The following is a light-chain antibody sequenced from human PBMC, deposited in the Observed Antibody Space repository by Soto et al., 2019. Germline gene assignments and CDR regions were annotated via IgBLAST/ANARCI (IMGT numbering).Light chain of an antibody. V-gene: IGLV3-1*01. CDR3: QTWDSNTPVV. CDR1: KLGDRS. Sequence: SYELTQPPSVSVSPGQTASITCSGDKLGDRSVCWYQQKPGQSPVLVIFLDTKRPSGIPERFSGSNSGNTATLTITGTQAMDEADYYCQTWDSNTPVVFGSGTKLTVL. CDR2: LDT. J-gene: IGLJ1*01.